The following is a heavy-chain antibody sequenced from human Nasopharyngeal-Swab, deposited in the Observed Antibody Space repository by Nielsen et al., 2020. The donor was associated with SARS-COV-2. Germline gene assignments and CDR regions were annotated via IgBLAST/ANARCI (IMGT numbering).Heavy chain of an antibody. CDR3: ATAGTYYDILTGYYKGGIDY. D-gene: IGHD3-9*01. V-gene: IGHV3-66*01. CDR1: GFTVSSNY. Sequence: GGSLRLSCAASGFTVSSNYMSWVRHAPGKGLEWVSVLYSGGSTYYADSVKGIFTISRDNSKNNLYLQMNSLRAEDTAVYYCATAGTYYDILTGYYKGGIDYWGQGTLVTVSS. J-gene: IGHJ4*02. CDR2: LYSGGST.